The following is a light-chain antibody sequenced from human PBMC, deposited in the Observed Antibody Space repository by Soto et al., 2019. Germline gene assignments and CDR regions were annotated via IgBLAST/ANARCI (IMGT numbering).Light chain of an antibody. V-gene: IGKV3-20*01. Sequence: EILLTQSPCTLSLSPGERATLSCRASQSVRNSYLAWYQQKPGQAPRLLIYGASSRATGIPDRFSGSGSGTEFTLTISRLEPEDFAVYYCQQYGSSPGFTFGQGTKLKIK. CDR3: QQYGSSPGFT. J-gene: IGKJ2*01. CDR2: GAS. CDR1: QSVRNSY.